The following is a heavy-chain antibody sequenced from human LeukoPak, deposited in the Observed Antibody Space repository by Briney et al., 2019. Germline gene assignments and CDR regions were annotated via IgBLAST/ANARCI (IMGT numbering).Heavy chain of an antibody. V-gene: IGHV4-34*01. CDR3: ARATASGSGRAYDR. D-gene: IGHD3-10*01. CDR1: GESMIGHY. J-gene: IGHJ5*02. Sequence: SETLSLTCAVYGESMIGHYWTWIRQPPGRRLEWIGEIHHSGGTNSNPSLKNRVTMSIDMSKNQFSLKLNSVSAADTAVYFCARATASGSGRAYDRWAQGNLVPVSS. CDR2: IHHSGGT.